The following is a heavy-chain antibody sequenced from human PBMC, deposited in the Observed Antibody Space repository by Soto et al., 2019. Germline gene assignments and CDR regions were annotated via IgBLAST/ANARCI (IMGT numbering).Heavy chain of an antibody. V-gene: IGHV3-23*01. CDR3: ARAPPDSSSWYWFDS. D-gene: IGHD6-13*01. CDR2: VSGRSDNT. CDR1: GFTFSSYA. Sequence: VGSLRLSCAASGFTFSSYAMSWVRQAPGQGLEWVSSVSGRSDNTYYADSVKGRFIISRDNSKNTLYLQMSSLRAEDTAVYYCARAPPDSSSWYWFDSWGQGTRVTVSS. J-gene: IGHJ5*01.